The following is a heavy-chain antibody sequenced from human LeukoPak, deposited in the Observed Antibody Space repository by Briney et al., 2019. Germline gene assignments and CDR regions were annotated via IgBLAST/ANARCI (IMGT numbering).Heavy chain of an antibody. CDR3: ARLARTDLEYFDY. D-gene: IGHD1-1*01. J-gene: IGHJ4*02. V-gene: IGHV4-39*01. CDR2: IYYSGST. Sequence: PSETLSLTCTVSGGSISSGDYYWGWIRQPPGKGLEWIGSIYYSGSTYYNPSLKSRVTISVDTSKNQFSLMLSSVTAADTAVYYCARLARTDLEYFDYWGQGTLVTVSS. CDR1: GGSISSGDYY.